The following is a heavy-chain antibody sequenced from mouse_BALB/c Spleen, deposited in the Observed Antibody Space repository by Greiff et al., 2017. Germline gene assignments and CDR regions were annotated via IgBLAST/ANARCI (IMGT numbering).Heavy chain of an antibody. Sequence: QGQLQQSGPELGGAGVSVKISCKGSGYTFSDYAMPWVKQSHAKSLEWIGVISTYYGNTNYNQKFKGKATMTVDKSSSTAYMELARLTSEDSAIYYCARSSTASMDYWGQGTSVTVSS. V-gene: IGHV1-67*01. CDR3: ARSSTASMDY. J-gene: IGHJ4*01. CDR2: ISTYYGNT. CDR1: GYTFSDYA. D-gene: IGHD1-2*01.